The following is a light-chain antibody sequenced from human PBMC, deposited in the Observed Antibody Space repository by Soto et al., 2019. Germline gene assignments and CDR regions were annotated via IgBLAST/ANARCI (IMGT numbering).Light chain of an antibody. J-gene: IGLJ3*02. CDR2: RNN. CDR1: SSNIGNNY. V-gene: IGLV1-47*01. Sequence: QAVVTQPPSASGTPGQRVTISCSGSSSNIGNNYVYWYQQLSGTAPKLLIYRNNQRPSGVPDRFSCSKSGTSASLAISGLRSEDEADYYCAAWDDSLSGPVFGGGTKVTVL. CDR3: AAWDDSLSGPV.